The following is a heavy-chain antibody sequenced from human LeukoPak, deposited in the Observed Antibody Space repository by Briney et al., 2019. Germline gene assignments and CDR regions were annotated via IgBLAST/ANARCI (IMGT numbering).Heavy chain of an antibody. D-gene: IGHD3-9*01. V-gene: IGHV1-18*01. CDR1: GYTFTSYG. Sequence: ASVKVSCKASGYTFTSYGISWVRQAPGQGLEWMGWISAYNGNTNYAQKLQGRVTMTTDTSTSTAYMELRSLRSDDTAVYYCARDVYDILAGSARNFDYWGQGTLVTVSS. CDR2: ISAYNGNT. CDR3: ARDVYDILAGSARNFDY. J-gene: IGHJ4*02.